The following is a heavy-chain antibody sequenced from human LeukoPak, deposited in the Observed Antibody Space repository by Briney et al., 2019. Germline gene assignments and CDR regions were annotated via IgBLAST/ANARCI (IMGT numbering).Heavy chain of an antibody. V-gene: IGHV3-33*01. Sequence: PGGSLSLSCSVCRLLHCLYGMQWARQAPGKGLEWVAVIWYDGSNKYYADSVKGRFTISRDNYKNTLYLQMNSVRAEDTAVYYCVRAGSGSSRPYYFDYWGQGTLVTVSS. D-gene: IGHD1-26*01. CDR3: VRAGSGSSRPYYFDY. CDR1: RLLHCLYG. J-gene: IGHJ4*02. CDR2: IWYDGSNK.